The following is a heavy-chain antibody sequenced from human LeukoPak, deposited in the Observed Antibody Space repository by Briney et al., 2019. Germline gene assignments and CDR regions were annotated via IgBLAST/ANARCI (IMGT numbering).Heavy chain of an antibody. V-gene: IGHV1-2*02. CDR3: ARDREWELLCYFDY. D-gene: IGHD1-26*01. Sequence: VSVKVSCKASGYTFTGCYMHWVRQAPGQGLEWMGWTNPNSGGTNYAQKLQGRVTMTRDTSISTAYMELSRLRSDDTAVYYCARDREWELLCYFDYWGQGTLVTVSS. CDR1: GYTFTGCY. CDR2: TNPNSGGT. J-gene: IGHJ4*02.